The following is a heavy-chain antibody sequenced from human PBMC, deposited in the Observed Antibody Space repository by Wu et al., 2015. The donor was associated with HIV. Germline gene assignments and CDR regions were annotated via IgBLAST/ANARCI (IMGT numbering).Heavy chain of an antibody. Sequence: QVRLVQSGAVMRKPGSSVRISCETSGYNFVDFSIHWVRHVPEKGLEWMGWMKPYRGAVNYARNFQGRVAMTRDTSISTAYMELSSLKSDDTAMYYCARESRVLAGRRREFDYWGQGTLVTVSS. CDR1: GYNFVDFS. D-gene: IGHD6-6*01. V-gene: IGHV1-2*02. CDR3: ARESRVLAGRRREFDY. J-gene: IGHJ4*02. CDR2: MKPYRGAV.